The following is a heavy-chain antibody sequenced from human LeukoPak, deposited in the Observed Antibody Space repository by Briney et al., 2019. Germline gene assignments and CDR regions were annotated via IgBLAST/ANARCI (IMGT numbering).Heavy chain of an antibody. CDR1: GGSFSGYY. CDR2: INHSGST. V-gene: IGHV4-34*01. Sequence: SETLSHTCAVYGGSFSGYYWSWIRQPPGKGLEWIGEINHSGSTNYNPSLKSRVTISVDTSKNQFSLKLSSMTAADTAVYYCASGGAKLGMVDYYYYGMDVWGQGTAVTVSS. D-gene: IGHD7-27*01. CDR3: ASGGAKLGMVDYYYYGMDV. J-gene: IGHJ6*02.